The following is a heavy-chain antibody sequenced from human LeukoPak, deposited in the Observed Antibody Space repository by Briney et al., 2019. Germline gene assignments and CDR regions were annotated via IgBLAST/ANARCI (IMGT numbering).Heavy chain of an antibody. CDR2: ISYDGSNK. CDR1: GFTFSSHA. V-gene: IGHV3-30-3*01. CDR3: ASVDY. Sequence: GALRLSCAASGFTFSSHAMHWVRQAPGKGLEWVAVISYDGSNKYYADSVKGRFTISRDNSKNTLYLQMNSLRAEDTAVYYCASVDYWGQGTLVTVSS. J-gene: IGHJ4*02.